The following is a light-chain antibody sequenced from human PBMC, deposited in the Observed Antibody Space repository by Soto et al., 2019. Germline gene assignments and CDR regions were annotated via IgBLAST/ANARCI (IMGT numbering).Light chain of an antibody. V-gene: IGLV3-21*02. CDR1: NIGSKR. CDR3: QVWDSSSEVV. Sequence: SYELTQPPSVSVAPGQTARITCGGNNIGSKRVHWYQQKPGQAPVLVVYDDSARPSGIPERVSGSNSGNTATLTISRVEAGDEDDYYCQVWDSSSEVVFGGGTKLTVL. CDR2: DDS. J-gene: IGLJ2*01.